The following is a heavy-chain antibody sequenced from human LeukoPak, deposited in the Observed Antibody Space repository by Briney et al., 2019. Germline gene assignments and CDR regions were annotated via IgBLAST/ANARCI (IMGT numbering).Heavy chain of an antibody. CDR1: GFTFSSYW. Sequence: GGALRLSCAASGFTFSSYWMSWVRQAPGKGLEWVANIKQDGSEKYYVDSVKGRFTISRDNAKNSLYLQMNRLRAEDTAVYYCARPYYAYYYYGMDVWGQGTTVTVSS. CDR3: ARPYYAYYYYGMDV. CDR2: IKQDGSEK. D-gene: IGHD3-10*01. J-gene: IGHJ6*02. V-gene: IGHV3-7*01.